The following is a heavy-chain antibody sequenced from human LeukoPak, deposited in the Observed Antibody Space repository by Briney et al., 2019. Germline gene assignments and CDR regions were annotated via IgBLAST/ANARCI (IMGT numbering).Heavy chain of an antibody. CDR2: ISYDANSK. D-gene: IGHD3-16*01. CDR3: ARDIQGGAFDY. Sequence: GGSLRLSCAASGFTFSTYAMHWVRQAPGKRVEWVAVISYDANSKYYADSVKGRFSISRDNSRDTLNLQMNSLRTEDTAVYYCARDIQGGAFDYWGQGTLVTVSS. J-gene: IGHJ4*02. CDR1: GFTFSTYA. V-gene: IGHV3-30-3*01.